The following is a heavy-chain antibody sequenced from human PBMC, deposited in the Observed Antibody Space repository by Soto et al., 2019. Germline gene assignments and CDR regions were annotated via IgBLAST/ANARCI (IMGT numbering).Heavy chain of an antibody. D-gene: IGHD5-12*01. J-gene: IGHJ5*02. CDR2: IYYSGST. CDR1: GGSISSSSYY. CDR3: ARQRVEMATIGWFDP. Sequence: ASETLSLTCTVSGGSISSSSYYWGWIRQPPGKGLEWIGSIYYSGSTYYNPSLKSRVTITVDTSKNQFSLKLSSVTAADTAVYYCARQRVEMATIGWFDPWGQGTLVTVSS. V-gene: IGHV4-39*01.